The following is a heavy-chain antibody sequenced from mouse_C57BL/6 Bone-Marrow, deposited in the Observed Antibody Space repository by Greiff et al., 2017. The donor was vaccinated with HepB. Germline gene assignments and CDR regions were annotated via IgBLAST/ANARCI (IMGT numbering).Heavy chain of an antibody. CDR2: IHPSDSDT. CDR1: GYTFTSYW. CDR3: AIDILITTVVGGYFDV. Sequence: QVQLQQPGAELVKPGASVKVSCKASGYTFTSYWMHWVKQRPGQGLEWIGRIHPSDSDTNYNQKFKGKATLTVDKSSSTAYMQLSSLTSEDSAVYYCAIDILITTVVGGYFDVWGTGTTVTVSS. J-gene: IGHJ1*03. D-gene: IGHD1-1*01. V-gene: IGHV1-74*01.